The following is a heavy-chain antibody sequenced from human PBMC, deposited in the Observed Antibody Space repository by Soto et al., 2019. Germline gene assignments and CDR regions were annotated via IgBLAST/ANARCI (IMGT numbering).Heavy chain of an antibody. Sequence: SQTLSLTCAISGDSVSSNSATWNWIRQSPSRGLEWLGRKYYRYKGYNDYAVSVKSRRTINPDTSKNQFSLRLNFVTPEDTAIYYCARGTETVAGFDDCGQGTLVTVSS. CDR3: ARGTETVAGFDD. D-gene: IGHD6-13*01. CDR1: GDSVSSNSAT. J-gene: IGHJ5*02. CDR2: KYYRYKGYN. V-gene: IGHV6-1*01.